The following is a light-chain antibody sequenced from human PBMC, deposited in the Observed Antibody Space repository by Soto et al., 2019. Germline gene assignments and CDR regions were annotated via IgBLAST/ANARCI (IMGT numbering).Light chain of an antibody. CDR2: DVS. J-gene: IGLJ1*01. CDR3: CSYAGSYTYV. V-gene: IGLV2-11*01. Sequence: QSALTQPRSASGSPGQSVTISCTGTTSDVGGYNYVSWYQQHPGKAPKLMIYDVSKRPSGVPDRFSGAKSGNTASLTISGLQAEDGADDSCCSYAGSYTYVFGTGSKVIVL. CDR1: TSDVGGYNY.